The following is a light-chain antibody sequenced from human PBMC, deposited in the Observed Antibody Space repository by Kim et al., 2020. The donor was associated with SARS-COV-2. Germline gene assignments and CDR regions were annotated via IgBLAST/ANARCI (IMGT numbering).Light chain of an antibody. CDR3: RSYTSSSTVV. CDR1: SSDVGSYNR. CDR2: EVS. V-gene: IGLV2-18*02. J-gene: IGLJ2*01. Sequence: GQSVTLAWPGPSSDVGSYNRVSWYQQPPGTAPKLMIYEVSNRPSGVPDRFSGSKSGNTASLTISGLQAEGEADYYCRSYTSSSTVVFGGGTQLTVL.